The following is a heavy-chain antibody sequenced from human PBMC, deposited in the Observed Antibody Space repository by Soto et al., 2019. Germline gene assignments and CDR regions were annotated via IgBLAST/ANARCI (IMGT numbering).Heavy chain of an antibody. CDR1: GFTFSGYE. CDR2: INQDGSGK. J-gene: IGHJ1*01. Sequence: EVQLVESGGGLVKPGGSLRLSCAASGFTFSGYEMSWVRQAPGKGLQWVANINQDGSGKYFVDSVKGRFTISRDNAKNSVYLQMNSLRAEDTAVYYCATRWITTSTGYFHHWGQGTLVIVSS. CDR3: ATRWITTSTGYFHH. V-gene: IGHV3-7*01. D-gene: IGHD3-16*01.